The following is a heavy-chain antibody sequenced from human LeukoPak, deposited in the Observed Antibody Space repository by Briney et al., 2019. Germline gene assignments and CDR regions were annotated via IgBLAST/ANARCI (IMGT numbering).Heavy chain of an antibody. Sequence: PGGSLRLSRAASGFTFSSYGMHWVRQAPGTGLEWVAVIWYDGSNKYYADSVKGRFTISRDNSKNTLYLQMNSLRAEDTAVYYCARASPLDYWGQGTLVTVSS. CDR2: IWYDGSNK. CDR1: GFTFSSYG. V-gene: IGHV3-33*01. CDR3: ARASPLDY. J-gene: IGHJ4*02.